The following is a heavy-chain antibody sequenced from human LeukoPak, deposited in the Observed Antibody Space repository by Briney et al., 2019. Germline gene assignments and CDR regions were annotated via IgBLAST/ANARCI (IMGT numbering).Heavy chain of an antibody. CDR3: VRDHPHPDRWGDAFDS. V-gene: IGHV3-30-3*01. CDR2: ISYDGSNK. D-gene: IGHD2-21*02. J-gene: IGHJ5*01. Sequence: PGGSLRLSCAASGFTFSSYAMHWVRQAPGKGLEWVAVISYDGSNKYYADSVKGRFTISRDNAKSSVSLQMTSLRAEDAAVYYCVRDHPHPDRWGDAFDSWGQGALVTVSS. CDR1: GFTFSSYA.